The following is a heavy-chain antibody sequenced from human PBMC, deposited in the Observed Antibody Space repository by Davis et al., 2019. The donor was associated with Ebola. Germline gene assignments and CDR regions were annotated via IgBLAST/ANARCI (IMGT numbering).Heavy chain of an antibody. CDR1: GYTFTNFG. D-gene: IGHD1-1*01. CDR2: INPHNGNT. J-gene: IGHJ4*02. CDR3: ARAQFPTTSDH. V-gene: IGHV1-18*04. Sequence: ASVKVSCKASGYTFTNFGITWVRQVPGQGLEWMGWINPHNGNTNYAQNVQGRVTMTTDTSTSTAYMEVGSLRSDDTAVYYCARAQFPTTSDHWGQGTLVTVSS.